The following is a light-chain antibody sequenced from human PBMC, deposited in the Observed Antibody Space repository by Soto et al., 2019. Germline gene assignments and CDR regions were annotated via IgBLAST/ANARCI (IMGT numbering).Light chain of an antibody. CDR2: GAS. Sequence: EVVLTQSPGTLSLSPGERATLSCRASQSVSSSYLAWYQQKPGQSPRLLIYGASNRASGISDRFSGSGSGTDFTLTISRLEPEDFAVYYCQQYDSLPWTFGQGTKVEIK. V-gene: IGKV3-20*01. CDR3: QQYDSLPWT. J-gene: IGKJ1*01. CDR1: QSVSSSY.